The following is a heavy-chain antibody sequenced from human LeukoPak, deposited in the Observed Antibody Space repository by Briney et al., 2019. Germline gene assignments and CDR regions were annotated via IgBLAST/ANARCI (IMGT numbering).Heavy chain of an antibody. Sequence: GGSLRLSCEASGFIFSSNPMAWVRQAPGKGLEWDSIMTTSGTTHYADSVKGRFTISRDNAKNSLYLQMDSLRPEDTAVYYCARGRGLGDVWGQGTTVTVSS. D-gene: IGHD3-10*01. CDR3: ARGRGLGDV. J-gene: IGHJ6*02. CDR2: MTTSGTT. V-gene: IGHV3-66*01. CDR1: GFIFSSNP.